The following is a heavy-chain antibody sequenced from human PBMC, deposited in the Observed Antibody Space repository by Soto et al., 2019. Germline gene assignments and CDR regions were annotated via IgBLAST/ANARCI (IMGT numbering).Heavy chain of an antibody. Sequence: PGGSLRLSCAASGFTFSSYSMNWVRQAPGKGLEWVSSISSSSYIYYADSVKGRFTISRDNAKNSLYLQMNSLRAEDTAVYYCASYCSGGSCYEGFDYWGQGTLVTVSS. CDR2: ISSSSYI. J-gene: IGHJ4*02. CDR1: GFTFSSYS. V-gene: IGHV3-21*01. CDR3: ASYCSGGSCYEGFDY. D-gene: IGHD2-15*01.